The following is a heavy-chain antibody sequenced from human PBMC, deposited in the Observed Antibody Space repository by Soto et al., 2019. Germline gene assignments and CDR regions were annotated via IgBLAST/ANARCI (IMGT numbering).Heavy chain of an antibody. CDR3: VRGELRPRFDY. Sequence: GSLRLSCAASGFTFSSYGMHWVRQAPGKGLEWVAAIWSDESSKYYAGSVKGRFTISRDTSKNTLSLQMNSLRVEDTAVDYCVRGELRPRFDYWGQGTLVTVSS. V-gene: IGHV3-33*01. CDR2: IWSDESSK. CDR1: GFTFSSYG. D-gene: IGHD1-7*01. J-gene: IGHJ4*02.